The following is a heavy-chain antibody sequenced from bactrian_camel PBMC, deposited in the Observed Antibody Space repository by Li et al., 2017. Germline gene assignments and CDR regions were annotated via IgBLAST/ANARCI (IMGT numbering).Heavy chain of an antibody. CDR1: GWTYGTYC. D-gene: IGHD1*01. V-gene: IGHV3S53*01. CDR2: FDSDGST. Sequence: VQLVESGGGSVHSGGSLQLSCVASGWTYGTYCMGWFRQVSGKKRELVAAFDSDGSTSYEDSVKGRFAISRDGIENTLFLQMNNLEPEDTAMYYCAAARASSSTCSRAYVLRQSQTASWGQGTQVTVS. CDR3: AAARASSSTCSRAYVLRQSQTAS. J-gene: IGHJ4*01.